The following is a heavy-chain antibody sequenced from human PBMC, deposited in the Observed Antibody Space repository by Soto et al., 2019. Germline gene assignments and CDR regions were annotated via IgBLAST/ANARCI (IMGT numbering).Heavy chain of an antibody. V-gene: IGHV3-74*01. CDR2: INSDGSST. D-gene: IGHD3-16*01. Sequence: WWSLRLSCASSVFTFSSYWMHWVRQAPGKGLVWVSRINSDGSSTSYADSVKGRFTISRDNAKNTLYLQMNSLRAEDTAVYYCARDLAAEYFQHWGQGTLVTVSS. CDR1: VFTFSSYW. CDR3: ARDLAAEYFQH. J-gene: IGHJ1*01.